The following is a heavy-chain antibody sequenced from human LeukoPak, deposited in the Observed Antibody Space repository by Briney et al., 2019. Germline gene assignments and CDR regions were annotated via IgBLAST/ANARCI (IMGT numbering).Heavy chain of an antibody. D-gene: IGHD5-18*01. V-gene: IGHV3-74*01. CDR1: GFTFSNYW. Sequence: GGSLRLSCAASGFTFSNYWMHWVRQAPGKGLVWVSRINSDGSSTTYADSVKGRSTISRDNGQNTLYLQMNSLRAEDTAVYYCAREGRGYSYAFEYWGQGTLVTVSS. CDR2: INSDGSST. J-gene: IGHJ4*02. CDR3: AREGRGYSYAFEY.